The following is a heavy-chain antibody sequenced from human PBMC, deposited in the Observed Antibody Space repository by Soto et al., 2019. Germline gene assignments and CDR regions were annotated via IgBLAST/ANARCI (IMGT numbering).Heavy chain of an antibody. CDR1: GFTFSSYS. Sequence: PGGSLRLSCAASGFTFSSYSMNWVRQAPGKGLEWISYIRGTTTISYADSVKGRFTISRDNAENSLYLQMNSLRDEDTAVYYCARDLSWAFDHWGQGALVTVSS. CDR2: IRGTTTI. V-gene: IGHV3-48*02. D-gene: IGHD6-13*01. J-gene: IGHJ4*02. CDR3: ARDLSWAFDH.